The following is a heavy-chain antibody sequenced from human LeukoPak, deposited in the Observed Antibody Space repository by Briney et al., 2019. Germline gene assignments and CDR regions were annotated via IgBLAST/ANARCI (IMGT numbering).Heavy chain of an antibody. J-gene: IGHJ4*02. CDR2: INHSGST. CDR1: GGSFSGYY. D-gene: IGHD6-6*01. V-gene: IGHV4-34*01. CDR3: ARAGADRRWGIDY. Sequence: KPSETLSLTCAVYGGSFSGYYWSWIRQPPGKGLEWIGEINHSGSTNYNPSLKSRVTISVDTSKNQFSLKLSSVTAADTAVYYCARAGADRRWGIDYWGQGTLVTVSS.